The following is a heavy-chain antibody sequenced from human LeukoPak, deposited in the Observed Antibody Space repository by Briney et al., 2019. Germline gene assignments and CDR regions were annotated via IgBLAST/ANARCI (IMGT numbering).Heavy chain of an antibody. CDR2: ISGSGGST. V-gene: IGHV3-23*01. CDR3: AKGGSYYYYYYMDV. CDR1: GFTFSSHD. J-gene: IGHJ6*03. Sequence: GGSLRLSCAASGFTFSSHDMSWVRQAPGKGLEWVSAISGSGGSTYCTGSVKGRFTISRDNSKNTLYLQMNSLRAEDTAVYYCAKGGSYYYYYYMDVWGKGTTVTVSS. D-gene: IGHD2-15*01.